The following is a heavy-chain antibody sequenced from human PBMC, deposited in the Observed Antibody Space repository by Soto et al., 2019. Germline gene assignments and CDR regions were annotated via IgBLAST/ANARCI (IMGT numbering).Heavy chain of an antibody. CDR2: ISGSGGST. CDR3: ARDSGYDFRGFDY. Sequence: PGGSLRLSCAASGFTFSSYAMSWVRQAPGKGLEWVSAISGSGGSTYYADSVKGRFTISRDNSKNTLYLQMNSLRAEDTAVYYCARDSGYDFRGFDYWGQGTLVTVSS. J-gene: IGHJ4*02. D-gene: IGHD5-12*01. CDR1: GFTFSSYA. V-gene: IGHV3-23*01.